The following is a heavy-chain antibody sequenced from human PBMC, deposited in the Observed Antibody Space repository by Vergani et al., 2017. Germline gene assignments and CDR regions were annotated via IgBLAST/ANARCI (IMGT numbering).Heavy chain of an antibody. D-gene: IGHD1-26*01. CDR2: IFSNDEK. CDR1: GGSFSGYYW. Sequence: QWGAGLLTPSETLSLTCAVYGGSFSGYYWSWIRQPPGKGLEWLAHIFSNDEKSYSTSLKSRLTISKDTSKSQVVLTMTNMDPVDTATYYCARIRQVGATPPDAFDIWGQGTMVTVSS. V-gene: IGHV2-26*01. J-gene: IGHJ3*02. CDR3: ARIRQVGATPPDAFDI.